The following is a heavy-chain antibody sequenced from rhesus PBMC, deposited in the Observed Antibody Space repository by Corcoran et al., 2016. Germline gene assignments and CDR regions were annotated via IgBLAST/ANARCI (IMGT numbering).Heavy chain of an antibody. J-gene: IGHJ6*01. CDR3: ARQTGTTHGLDS. CDR2: IYGSGGSD. Sequence: QVQLQESGPGLVKPSETLSLTCAVSGYSISSGYYWGWIRQPPGKGLEWIGRIYGSGGSDSPNPSLKGRVTLSVDTSKNQFSLKLSSVTAADTAVYYCARQTGTTHGLDSWGQGVVVTVSS. V-gene: IGHV4S14*01. D-gene: IGHD1-7*02. CDR1: GYSISSGYY.